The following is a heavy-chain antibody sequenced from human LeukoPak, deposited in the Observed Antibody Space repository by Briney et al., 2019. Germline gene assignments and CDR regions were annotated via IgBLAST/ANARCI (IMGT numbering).Heavy chain of an antibody. CDR1: GFTFSNYA. V-gene: IGHV3-30*02. J-gene: IGHJ4*02. Sequence: GGSLRLSCAASGFTFSNYAMHWVRQAPGKGLEWLAFIPYDRSDTYYADSVKGRFTISRDNSKNTLYLQMNSLRPEDSAIYYCAKDRSWSWDYWGQGTLVTVSS. CDR3: AKDRSWSWDY. D-gene: IGHD6-13*01. CDR2: IPYDRSDT.